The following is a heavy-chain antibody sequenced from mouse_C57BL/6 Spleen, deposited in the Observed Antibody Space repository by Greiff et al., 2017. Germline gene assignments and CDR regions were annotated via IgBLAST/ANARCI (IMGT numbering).Heavy chain of an antibody. CDR2: ISSGGSYT. CDR1: GFSFSSYG. Sequence: EVQRVESGADLVKPGASLKLSCAASGFSFSSYGMYWVRQTPDKRLEWVGSISSGGSYTYYPDSVKGRYTISRDKAKNTLYLQMSSLKSEDTTMYYCAGRRSGTGDDFDGWGQGPTLAVAS. J-gene: IGHJ2*01. CDR3: AGRRSGTGDDFDG. V-gene: IGHV5-6*01.